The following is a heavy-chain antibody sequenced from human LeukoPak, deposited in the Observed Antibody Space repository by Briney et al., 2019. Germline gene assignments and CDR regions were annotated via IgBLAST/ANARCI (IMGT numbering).Heavy chain of an antibody. Sequence: ASVKVSCKASGYTFTSYAMNCVRQAPGQGLEWMGWINTNTRNPSYARGFTGRFVFSLDTSVSTAYLQISSLKAEDTAVYYCAREAYSSAYYFDYWGQGTLVTVSS. J-gene: IGHJ4*02. V-gene: IGHV7-4-1*02. CDR3: AREAYSSAYYFDY. CDR1: GYTFTSYA. D-gene: IGHD5-18*01. CDR2: INTNTRNP.